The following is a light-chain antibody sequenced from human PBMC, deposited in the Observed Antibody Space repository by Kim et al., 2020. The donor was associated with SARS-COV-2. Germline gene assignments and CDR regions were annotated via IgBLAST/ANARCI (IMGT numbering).Light chain of an antibody. Sequence: SVKLTCTRGSEYKTYAIAWHQQLPEKGPRYLMNVDSDGSHTRGDGIPDRFSGSSSGAERYLTISSLQPEDEADYYCLTWGPGIRVFGGGTQLTVL. V-gene: IGLV4-69*01. J-gene: IGLJ2*01. CDR1: SEYKTYA. CDR3: LTWGPGIRV. CDR2: VDSDGSH.